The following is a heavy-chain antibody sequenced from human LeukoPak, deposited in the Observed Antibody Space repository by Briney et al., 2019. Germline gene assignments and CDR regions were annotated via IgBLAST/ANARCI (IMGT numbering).Heavy chain of an antibody. Sequence: GASVKVSCKASGGTFSNYAVSWVRQAPGQGLEWMGGIIPIYGTTNYAQKFQGRVTITADKSTSTVYMELSSLRSEDTAVYYCARGRGYNWNMAPDYWGQGTLVTVSS. D-gene: IGHD1/OR15-1a*01. CDR2: IIPIYGTT. V-gene: IGHV1-69*06. CDR1: GGTFSNYA. CDR3: ARGRGYNWNMAPDY. J-gene: IGHJ4*02.